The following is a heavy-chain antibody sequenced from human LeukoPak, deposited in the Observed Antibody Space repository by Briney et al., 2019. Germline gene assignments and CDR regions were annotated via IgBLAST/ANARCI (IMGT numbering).Heavy chain of an antibody. CDR3: ARSLLGVFDY. J-gene: IGHJ4*02. Sequence: PGGSLRLSCAASGFTVSSNYMSWVRQAPGKGLEWVSVIYSGGSTYYSDSVKGRFTISRDNSKNTLYLQMNSLRAEDTAVYYCARSLLGVFDYWGQGTLVTVYS. V-gene: IGHV3-66*02. CDR2: IYSGGST. D-gene: IGHD2-8*02. CDR1: GFTVSSNY.